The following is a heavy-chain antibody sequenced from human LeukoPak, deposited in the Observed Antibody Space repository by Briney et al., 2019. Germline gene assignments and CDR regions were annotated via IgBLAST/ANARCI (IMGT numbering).Heavy chain of an antibody. J-gene: IGHJ4*02. V-gene: IGHV3-9*01. CDR3: AKERGYYYGSGSYYSALGY. D-gene: IGHD3-10*01. CDR2: ISWNSGSI. Sequence: GGSLRLSCAASGFTFDDYAMHWVRHAPGKGLEWVSGISWNSGSIGYADSVKGRFTISRDNAKNSLYLQMNSLRAEDTALYYCAKERGYYYGSGSYYSALGYWGQGTLVTVSS. CDR1: GFTFDDYA.